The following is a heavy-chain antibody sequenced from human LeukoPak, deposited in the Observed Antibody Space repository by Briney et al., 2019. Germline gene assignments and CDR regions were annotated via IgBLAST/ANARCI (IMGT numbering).Heavy chain of an antibody. CDR3: ARSWAHLWYFDL. D-gene: IGHD7-27*01. Sequence: GGSLRLSCAASGFTFSSYEMNWVRQAPGKGLEWVSYISSSGSTIYYADSVKGRFTISRDNAKNSLYLQMNSLRAEDTAVYYCARSWAHLWYFDLWGRGTLVTVSS. CDR2: ISSSGSTI. J-gene: IGHJ2*01. V-gene: IGHV3-48*03. CDR1: GFTFSSYE.